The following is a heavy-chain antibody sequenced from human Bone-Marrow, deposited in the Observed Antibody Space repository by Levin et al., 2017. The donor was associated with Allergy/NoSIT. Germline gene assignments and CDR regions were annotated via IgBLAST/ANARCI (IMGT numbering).Heavy chain of an antibody. CDR3: ARDYIYFPPNKGYFWSGDHMDV. CDR2: INPNSGGT. J-gene: IGHJ6*03. CDR1: GYTFTGYY. Sequence: ASVKVSCKASGYTFTGYYMHWVRQAPGQGLEWMGRINPNSGGTNYAQKFQGRVTMTRDTSISTAYMELSRLRSDDTAVYYCARDYIYFPPNKGYFWSGDHMDVWGKGTTVTVSS. D-gene: IGHD3-3*01. V-gene: IGHV1-2*06.